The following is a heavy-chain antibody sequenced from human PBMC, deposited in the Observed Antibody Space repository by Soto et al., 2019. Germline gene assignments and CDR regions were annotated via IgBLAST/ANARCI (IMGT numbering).Heavy chain of an antibody. D-gene: IGHD1-1*01. Sequence: SETLSLTCAVSGGSISSSNWWSWVRQPPGKGLDWMGEIYHSGSTYYNPSLKSRISMSVDTSKNQFSLILSSVSAADTAVYYCARDAIRGSAAMTTYWGLGTLVTVSS. CDR2: IYHSGST. CDR1: GGSISSSNW. CDR3: ARDAIRGSAAMTTY. J-gene: IGHJ4*02. V-gene: IGHV4-4*02.